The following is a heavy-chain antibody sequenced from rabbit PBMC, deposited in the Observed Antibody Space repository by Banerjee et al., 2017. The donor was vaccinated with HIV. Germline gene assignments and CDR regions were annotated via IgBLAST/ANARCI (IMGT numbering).Heavy chain of an antibody. CDR2: INTGSGST. D-gene: IGHD1-1*01. CDR3: ASGYSDVYFNL. CDR1: GFTLSSYYY. J-gene: IGHJ4*01. V-gene: IGHV1S40*01. Sequence: QSLEESGGDLVKPGASLTLTCTASGFTLSSYYYVCWVRQAPGKGLEWIGYINTGSGSTDYASWAKGRFTISRTSSTTVTLQMTSLTAADTATYFCASGYSDVYFNLWGPGTLVTVS.